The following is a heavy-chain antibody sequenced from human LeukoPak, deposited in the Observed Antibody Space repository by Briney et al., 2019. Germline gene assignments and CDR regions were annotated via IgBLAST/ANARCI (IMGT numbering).Heavy chain of an antibody. J-gene: IGHJ4*02. CDR1: GGXISSADFY. Sequence: PSETLSLTCAVSGGXISSADFYWSWIRQHSGKGLEWIGFIYYSGSAYYNPSLKSRVSISVDTSKNQFSLTLNSVTAADTAVYYCARGSDYFDYWGQGTPVTVSS. CDR2: IYYSGSA. CDR3: ARGSDYFDY. V-gene: IGHV4-31*11.